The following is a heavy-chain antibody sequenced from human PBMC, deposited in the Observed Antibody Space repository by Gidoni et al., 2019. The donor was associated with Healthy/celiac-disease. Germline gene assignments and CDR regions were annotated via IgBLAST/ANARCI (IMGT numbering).Heavy chain of an antibody. CDR3: ARDDWSGFGVWSGYPPSYWYFDL. CDR1: GYTFTGYY. D-gene: IGHD3-3*01. J-gene: IGHJ2*01. Sequence: QVQLVPSGAEVKKPGASVKVSCKASGYTFTGYYMHWVRQAPGQGLEWMGWINPNSGGTNYAQKFQGRVTMTRDTSISTAYMELSRLRSDDTAVYYCARDDWSGFGVWSGYPPSYWYFDLWGRGTLVTVSS. V-gene: IGHV1-2*02. CDR2: INPNSGGT.